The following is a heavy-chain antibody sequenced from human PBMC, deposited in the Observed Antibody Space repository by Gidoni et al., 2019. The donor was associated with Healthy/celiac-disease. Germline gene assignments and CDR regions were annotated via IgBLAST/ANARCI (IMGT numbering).Heavy chain of an antibody. CDR1: GFTFSSYG. Sequence: QVQLVESGGGVVQPGGSLRLSCAATGFTFSSYGMHWVRQAPGKGLEWVACIRYDGSNKYYADSVKGRFTISRDNSKNTLYLQMNSLRAEDTAVYYCAKDGVIAAAGTSCYDYYMDVWGKGTTVTVSS. D-gene: IGHD6-13*01. CDR3: AKDGVIAAAGTSCYDYYMDV. CDR2: IRYDGSNK. J-gene: IGHJ6*03. V-gene: IGHV3-30*02.